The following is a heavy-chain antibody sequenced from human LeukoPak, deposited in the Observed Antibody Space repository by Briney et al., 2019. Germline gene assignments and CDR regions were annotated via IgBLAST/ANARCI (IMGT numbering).Heavy chain of an antibody. CDR3: AKDNIRIVVAGTIDY. V-gene: IGHV3-30*19. D-gene: IGHD6-19*01. CDR2: ISYDGSNK. J-gene: IGHJ4*02. Sequence: GGSLRLSGAASGFTFSSYGMHWVRQAPGNVLQWVAVISYDGSNKYYADSVKGRFTISRDNSKNTLYLQMNSLRSEDTALYYCAKDNIRIVVAGTIDYWGQGTLVTVSS. CDR1: GFTFSSYG.